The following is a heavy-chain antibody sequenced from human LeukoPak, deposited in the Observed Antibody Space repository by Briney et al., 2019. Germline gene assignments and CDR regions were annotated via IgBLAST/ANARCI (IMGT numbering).Heavy chain of an antibody. Sequence: GGSLRLSCEVSGFTFSNFEMAWVRQGPRMGLEWLAYINDGGNIIRYADTVRGRFTISRDSVKKSGFLQMNSLRVDDTAIYYCAGGPQFSGSHGFWGQGTLVTVSS. CDR1: GFTFSNFE. D-gene: IGHD1-26*01. J-gene: IGHJ4*02. V-gene: IGHV3-48*03. CDR2: INDGGNII. CDR3: AGGPQFSGSHGF.